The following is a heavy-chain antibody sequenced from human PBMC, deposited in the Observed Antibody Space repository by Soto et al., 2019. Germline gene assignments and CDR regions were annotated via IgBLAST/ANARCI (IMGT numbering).Heavy chain of an antibody. Sequence: SETLSLTCTVSGGSISSFYWSWIRQPAGKGLEWIGRTYTSGSTNYNPSLKSRVTMSVDTSKNQFSLKLSSVTAADTAVYYCASHNPRGDYYYYGMDVWGQGTTVTGSS. V-gene: IGHV4-4*07. CDR3: ASHNPRGDYYYYGMDV. CDR2: TYTSGST. CDR1: GGSISSFY. J-gene: IGHJ6*02. D-gene: IGHD1-20*01.